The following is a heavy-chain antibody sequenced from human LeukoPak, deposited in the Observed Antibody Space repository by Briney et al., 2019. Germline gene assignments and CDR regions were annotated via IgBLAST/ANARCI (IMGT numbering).Heavy chain of an antibody. CDR3: ARYIVSYPHDAFDI. V-gene: IGHV4-59*01. Sequence: PPETLSLTCTVSGGSITSYYWSWIWQPPGKGLEWIGYIYYSGSTSYNPHRKSRVTIAVDTSKKQFSLKLSSVTAADTAFYYCARYIVSYPHDAFDIWGQGAMVTVSS. D-gene: IGHD1-26*01. CDR2: IYYSGST. J-gene: IGHJ3*02. CDR1: GGSITSYY.